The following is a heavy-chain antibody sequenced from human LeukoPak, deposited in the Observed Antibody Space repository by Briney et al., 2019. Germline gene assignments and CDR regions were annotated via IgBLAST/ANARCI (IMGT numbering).Heavy chain of an antibody. CDR1: GYTFTGYY. D-gene: IGHD3-22*01. CDR2: INPNSGGT. Sequence: ASVKVSCKASGYTFTGYYMHWVRQAPGQGLEWMGWINPNSGGTNYAQKFQGRVTMTRDTSISAAYMELSRLRSDDTAVYYCARSTDYYDSSGYTNWFDPWGQGTLVTVSS. J-gene: IGHJ5*02. CDR3: ARSTDYYDSSGYTNWFDP. V-gene: IGHV1-2*02.